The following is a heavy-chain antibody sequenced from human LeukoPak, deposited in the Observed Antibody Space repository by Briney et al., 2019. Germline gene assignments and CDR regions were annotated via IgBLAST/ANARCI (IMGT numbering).Heavy chain of an antibody. V-gene: IGHV3-23*01. CDR1: GFTFSSYA. D-gene: IGHD2-2*01. CDR2: ISGSGGST. J-gene: IGHJ3*02. Sequence: PGGSLRLSCAASGFTFSSYAMSWVRQAPGKGLEWVSAISGSGGSTYYADSVKGRFTISRDNAKNSLYLQMNSLRAEDTAVYYCARIYAPHTQFAGAFDIWGQGTMVTVSS. CDR3: ARIYAPHTQFAGAFDI.